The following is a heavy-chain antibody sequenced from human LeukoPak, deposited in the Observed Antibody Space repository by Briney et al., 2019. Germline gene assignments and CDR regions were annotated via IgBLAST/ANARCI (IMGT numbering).Heavy chain of an antibody. V-gene: IGHV4-31*03. D-gene: IGHD6-19*01. CDR1: GGSISSGGYY. J-gene: IGHJ5*02. CDR3: ARGKGSGWFPPNNWFDP. Sequence: PSETLSLTCTVSGGSISSGGYYWSWIRQHLGKGLEWIGYIYYSGSTYYNPSLKSRVTISVDTSKNQFSLKLSSVTAADTAVYYCARGKGSGWFPPNNWFDPWGQGTLVTVSS. CDR2: IYYSGST.